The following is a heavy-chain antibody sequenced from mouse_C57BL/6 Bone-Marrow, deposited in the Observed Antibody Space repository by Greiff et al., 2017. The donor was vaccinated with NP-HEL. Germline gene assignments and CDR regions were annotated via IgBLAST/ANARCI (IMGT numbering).Heavy chain of an antibody. CDR3: ARGYYYGFAY. CDR2: ISYSGST. V-gene: IGHV3-1*01. D-gene: IGHD1-1*01. J-gene: IGHJ3*01. Sequence: EVQVVESGPGMVKPSQSLSLTCTVTGYSITSGYDWHWIRHFPGNKLEWMGYISYSGSTNYNPSLKSRISITHDTSKNHFFLKLNSVTTEDTATYYCARGYYYGFAYWGQGTLVTVSA. CDR1: GYSITSGYD.